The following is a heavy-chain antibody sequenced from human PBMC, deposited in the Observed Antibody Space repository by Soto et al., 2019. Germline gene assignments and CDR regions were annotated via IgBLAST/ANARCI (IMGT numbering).Heavy chain of an antibody. CDR2: IYSGGVT. CDR1: GFTVKNYQ. Sequence: GGSLRLSCEASGFTVKNYQMNWVRQAPGKGLEWVSVIYSGGVTYYPDSVKGRFTIIRDTSKNAVYLQMNSLRADDTAIYYCARDPSTTGYYGLDVWGQGTTVTVSS. J-gene: IGHJ6*02. CDR3: ARDPSTTGYYGLDV. V-gene: IGHV3-53*01.